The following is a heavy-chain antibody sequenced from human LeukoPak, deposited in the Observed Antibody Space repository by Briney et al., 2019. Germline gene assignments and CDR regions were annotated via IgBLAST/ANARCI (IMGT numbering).Heavy chain of an antibody. V-gene: IGHV6-1*01. CDR1: GGSVSSNSAA. Sequence: SQTLSLTCAISGGSVSSNSAAWNWIRQSPSRGLEWLGRTYYRSKWYNDYAVSVKSRITINPDTSKNQFSLQLNSVTPEDTAVYYCAKDGITMVRGVRNAFDIWGQGTMVTVSS. D-gene: IGHD3-10*01. J-gene: IGHJ3*02. CDR3: AKDGITMVRGVRNAFDI. CDR2: TYYRSKWYN.